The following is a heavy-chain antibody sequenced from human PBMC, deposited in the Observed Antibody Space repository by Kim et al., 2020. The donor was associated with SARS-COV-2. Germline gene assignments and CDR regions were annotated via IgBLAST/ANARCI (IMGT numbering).Heavy chain of an antibody. V-gene: IGHV3-66*01. Sequence: GGSLRLSCAASGFTVSSNYMSWVRQAPGKGLEWVSVIYSGGSTYYADYAKGRSTISRDNSKNTLYLQMNSLRAEDTAVYYCARGGSSYDYVGGGYRAGPIDYWGERARGTVSS. CDR2: IYSGGST. D-gene: IGHD3-16*02. CDR3: ARGGSSYDYVGGGYRAGPIDY. CDR1: GFTVSSNY. J-gene: IGHJ4*02.